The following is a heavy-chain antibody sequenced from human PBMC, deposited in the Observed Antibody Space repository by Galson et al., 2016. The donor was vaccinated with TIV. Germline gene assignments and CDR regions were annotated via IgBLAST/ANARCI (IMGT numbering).Heavy chain of an antibody. CDR2: IKHDESEI. CDR1: GFTFSNYW. CDR3: AREKMSGSQFGANFDY. Sequence: LRLSCAASGFTFSNYWMSWVRQAPGKGLEWVANIKHDESEIYYVDSVKGRFSIFRDNAKNSLYLQMGSLRAEDTAVYYYAREKMSGSQFGANFDYWGPGSLVTVSS. D-gene: IGHD1-26*01. J-gene: IGHJ4*02. V-gene: IGHV3-7*01.